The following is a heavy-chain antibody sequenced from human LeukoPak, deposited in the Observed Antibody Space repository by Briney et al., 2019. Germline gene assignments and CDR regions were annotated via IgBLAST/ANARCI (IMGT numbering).Heavy chain of an antibody. V-gene: IGHV4-39*07. CDR1: GGSISSYY. Sequence: SKTLSLTCTVSGGSISSYYWSWIRQPPGKGLEWIGSIYYNGNTYYSPSLKSRVTISVDTSKNQFSLNLNSVTAADTAVYYCARYGLLRLSEINAFDIWGQGTMVTVSS. CDR2: IYYNGNT. J-gene: IGHJ3*02. CDR3: ARYGLLRLSEINAFDI. D-gene: IGHD5-18*01.